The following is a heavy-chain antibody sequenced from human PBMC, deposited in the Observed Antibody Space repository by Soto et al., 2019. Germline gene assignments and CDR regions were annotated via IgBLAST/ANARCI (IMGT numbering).Heavy chain of an antibody. CDR3: ARGVPGYSGYGA. V-gene: IGHV3-53*01. CDR1: GFSVSSNY. D-gene: IGHD5-12*01. CDR2: IYTAGRT. Sequence: EEQLVESGGGLIQPGGSLRLSCAASGFSVSSNYMIWVRQAPGKGLEWVSIIYTAGRTYYADSVKGRFTISRDKSKNTLYLQMHSLRADGTAVYYCARGVPGYSGYGAWGQGTLVTVSS. J-gene: IGHJ5*02.